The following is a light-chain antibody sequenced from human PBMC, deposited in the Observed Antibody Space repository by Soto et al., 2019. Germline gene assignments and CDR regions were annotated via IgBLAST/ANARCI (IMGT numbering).Light chain of an antibody. CDR2: STS. V-gene: IGKV3-15*01. Sequence: EVVMTQSPATLSMSPGETATLSCRASQSVGGNLAWYQQKPGQAPRLLIHSTSDRATDIPARFSGSGSGIEFTLTISSLQSEDFAIYYCQQYNNWPPLTFGGGTKVEIK. CDR3: QQYNNWPPLT. J-gene: IGKJ4*01. CDR1: QSVGGN.